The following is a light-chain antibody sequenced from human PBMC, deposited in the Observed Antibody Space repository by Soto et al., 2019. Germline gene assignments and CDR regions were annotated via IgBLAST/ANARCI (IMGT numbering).Light chain of an antibody. CDR2: ENN. V-gene: IGLV1-51*02. CDR1: SSNIGNNF. Sequence: QSVLTQPPSVSAAPGQTVTLSCAGSSSNIGNNFVSWYQQLPGTAPKLLIYENNKRPSGIPDRFSGSKSGTSASLGITGLQTGDEAVYYCGTWDSSLTVWVFGGGTKLTVL. CDR3: GTWDSSLTVWV. J-gene: IGLJ3*02.